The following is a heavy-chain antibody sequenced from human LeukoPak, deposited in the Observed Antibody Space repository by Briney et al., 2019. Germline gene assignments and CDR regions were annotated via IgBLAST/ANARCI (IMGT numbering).Heavy chain of an antibody. V-gene: IGHV3-74*01. D-gene: IGHD3-9*01. CDR2: INRDGSTT. Sequence: QPGGSRRFSCAAPEFTLSSHWIHWVRQPPGKGLVWVSRINRDGSTTNYADSVKGRFTISRDNAKNTLYLQMNSLRVEDTGVYFCARSLTGPDDYWGQGSLVTVSS. CDR1: EFTLSSHW. J-gene: IGHJ4*02. CDR3: ARSLTGPDDY.